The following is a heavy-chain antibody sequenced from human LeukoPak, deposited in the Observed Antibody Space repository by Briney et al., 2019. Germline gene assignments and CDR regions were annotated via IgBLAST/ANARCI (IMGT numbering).Heavy chain of an antibody. J-gene: IGHJ4*02. D-gene: IGHD3-16*02. CDR3: ARSGDDYVWGSYRWIDY. V-gene: IGHV3-7*01. CDR1: GFTFSSYA. CDR2: IKQDGSEK. Sequence: GGSLRLSCAASGFTFSSYAMSWVRQAPGKGLEWVANIKQDGSEKYYVDSVKGRFTISRDNAKNSLYLQMNSLRAEDTAVYYCARSGDDYVWGSYRWIDYWGQGTLVTVSS.